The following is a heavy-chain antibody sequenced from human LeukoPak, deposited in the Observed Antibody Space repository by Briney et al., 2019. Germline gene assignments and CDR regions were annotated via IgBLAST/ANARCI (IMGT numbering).Heavy chain of an antibody. CDR2: IYSDGGA. CDR1: GFTISSNY. V-gene: IGHV3-66*04. CDR3: ARQVGMTTTSVT. J-gene: IGHJ5*02. D-gene: IGHD2-2*01. Sequence: GGSLRLACAASGFTISSNYMNWVRQTPGKGLEWVSLIYSDGGAYYADSLQGRFTISRDTSKPPLYLQMNRLRAEDTAVSSCARQVGMTTTSVTWGQRTLVTVSS.